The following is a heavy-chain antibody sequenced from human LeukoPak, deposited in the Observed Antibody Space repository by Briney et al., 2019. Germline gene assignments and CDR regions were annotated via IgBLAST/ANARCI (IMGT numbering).Heavy chain of an antibody. CDR2: INHSGST. J-gene: IGHJ4*02. D-gene: IGHD6-6*01. CDR3: ASSSSEGHFDY. Sequence: PSETLSLTCAVYGGSFSGYYWSWIRQPPGKGLEWIGEINHSGSTNYNPSLKSRFTILVDTSKNQLSLKLSSVTAADTAVYYCASSSSEGHFDYWGQGTLVTVSS. CDR1: GGSFSGYY. V-gene: IGHV4-34*01.